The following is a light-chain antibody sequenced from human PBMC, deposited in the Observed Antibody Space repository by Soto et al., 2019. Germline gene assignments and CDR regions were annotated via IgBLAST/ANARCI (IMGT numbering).Light chain of an antibody. CDR1: SSDVGGYTY. CDR2: EVN. V-gene: IGLV2-8*01. CDR3: SSYAGSNTYV. Sequence: QSALTQPPSASGSPGQSVTISCTGSSSDVGGYTYVSWYQQHPGRAPKLMIYEVNKRPSGVPDRFSGSKSGNTASLTVSGLRAEDEADYYCSSYAGSNTYVFGTGTKVTVL. J-gene: IGLJ1*01.